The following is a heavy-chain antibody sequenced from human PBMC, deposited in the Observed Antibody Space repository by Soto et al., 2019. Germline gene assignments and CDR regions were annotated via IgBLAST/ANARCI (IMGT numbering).Heavy chain of an antibody. V-gene: IGHV1-18*04. CDR2: ISTYNTNT. CDR1: GERFTTYG. D-gene: IGHD4-17*01. CDR3: ARWAGQVRDYGGPFDY. J-gene: IGHJ4*02. Sequence: ASVKVSCKASGERFTTYGISWVRQAPGQGLEWMGWISTYNTNTNFAPKFQGRLLLTTDTSSTTAHMELRSLRPDDTAVYYCARWAGQVRDYGGPFDYWGQGTLVTVSS.